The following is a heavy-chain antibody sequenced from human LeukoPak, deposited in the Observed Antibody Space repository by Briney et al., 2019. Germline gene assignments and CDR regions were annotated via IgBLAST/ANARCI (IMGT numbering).Heavy chain of an antibody. V-gene: IGHV4-61*02. D-gene: IGHD6-19*01. CDR3: AREIAVAGLDY. J-gene: IGHJ4*02. CDR2: IYTSRST. Sequence: SETLSLTCTVSGGSISSGSYYWSWIRQPAGKGLEWIGRIYTSRSTNYNPSLKSRVTISVDTSKNQFSLKLSSVTAADTAVYYCAREIAVAGLDYWGQGTLVTVSS. CDR1: GGSISSGSYY.